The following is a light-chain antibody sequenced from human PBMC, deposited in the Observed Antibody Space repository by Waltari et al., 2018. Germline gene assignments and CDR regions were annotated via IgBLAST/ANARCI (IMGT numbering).Light chain of an antibody. CDR1: SSDVGGYNL. CDR2: EAS. V-gene: IGLV2-23*02. Sequence: QSALTQPASVSGSPGQSITISCTGTSSDVGGYNLVSWYQQHPGKAPKLMIYEASKRPSGVSNRFSGSKSGNTASLTISGLQAEDEADYYCCSYAGSSTFAVFGGGTKLTVL. CDR3: CSYAGSSTFAV. J-gene: IGLJ3*02.